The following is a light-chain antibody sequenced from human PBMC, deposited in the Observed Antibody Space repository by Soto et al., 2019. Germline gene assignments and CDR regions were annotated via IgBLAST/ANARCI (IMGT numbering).Light chain of an antibody. V-gene: IGKV4-1*01. CDR2: LAS. CDR1: QSVLYNSNNKNY. CDR3: QQYYNTPLFT. Sequence: DIVMTQSPDSLAVSLGERATINCKSSQSVLYNSNNKNYLAWYQQKPGQPPKLLIYLASTRESGVPDRFSGGGFGTEFTLTISSLQAEDVAVYYCQQYYNTPLFTFGPGTKVEIK. J-gene: IGKJ3*01.